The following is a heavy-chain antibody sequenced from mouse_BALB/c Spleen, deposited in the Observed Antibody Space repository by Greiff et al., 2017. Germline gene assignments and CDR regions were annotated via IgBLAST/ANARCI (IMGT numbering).Heavy chain of an antibody. D-gene: IGHD1-1*01. J-gene: IGHJ3*01. CDR2: ISYSGTT. Sequence: EVQLQESGPGLVKPSQSLSLTCTVTGYSITSDYAWYWIRQFPGNNLERMGYISYSGTTSYNPSLKSRISITRDTSKNQFFLQLNSVTTEDTAKYYCARYYDGNGLADWGQGTLVTVSA. V-gene: IGHV3-2*02. CDR1: GYSITSDYA. CDR3: ARYYDGNGLAD.